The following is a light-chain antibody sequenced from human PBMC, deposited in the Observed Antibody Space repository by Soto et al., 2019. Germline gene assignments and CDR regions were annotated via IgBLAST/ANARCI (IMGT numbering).Light chain of an antibody. CDR1: QSVAANY. CDR3: QHYNNWPPAWT. Sequence: EVVLTQSPGTLSLSPGERATLSCRASQSVAANYLAWYQQKRGQAPRLLIYGASSRATGIPDRFSGSGSGTEFTLTISSLQSEDFALYYCQHYNNWPPAWTFGQGTKVDIK. CDR2: GAS. J-gene: IGKJ1*01. V-gene: IGKV3D-15*01.